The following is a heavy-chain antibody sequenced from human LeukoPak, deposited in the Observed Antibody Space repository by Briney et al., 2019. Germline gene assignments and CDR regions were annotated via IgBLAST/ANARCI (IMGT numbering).Heavy chain of an antibody. CDR1: GGTFSSYA. D-gene: IGHD2-15*01. CDR2: IIPIFGTA. CDR3: ARGAGCSGGSCYYPRYYYGMDV. J-gene: IGHJ6*04. Sequence: SSVKVSCKASGGTFSSYAISWVRQAAGQGREWVGGIIPIFGTANYAQKFQGRVTITADKSTSTAYMELSSLRSEDTDVYYCARGAGCSGGSCYYPRYYYGMDVWGKGTTVTVSS. V-gene: IGHV1-69*06.